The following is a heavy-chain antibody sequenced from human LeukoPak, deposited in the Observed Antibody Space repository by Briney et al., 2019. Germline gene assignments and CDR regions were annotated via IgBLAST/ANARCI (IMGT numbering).Heavy chain of an antibody. CDR1: GGSISSSNW. CDR2: TYHSGST. J-gene: IGHJ4*02. D-gene: IGHD6-13*01. CDR3: ASHITTTAKYGSSWYEGYFDY. Sequence: SETLSLTCAVSGGSISSSNWWSWVRQPPGKGLEWIGETYHSGSTNYNPSLKSRVTISVDKSKNQFSLKLSSVTAADTAVYYCASHITTTAKYGSSWYEGYFDYWGQGTLVTVSS. V-gene: IGHV4-4*02.